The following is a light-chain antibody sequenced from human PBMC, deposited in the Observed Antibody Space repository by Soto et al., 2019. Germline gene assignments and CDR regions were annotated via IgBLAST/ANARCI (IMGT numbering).Light chain of an antibody. CDR2: AAS. V-gene: IGKV1-9*01. J-gene: IGKJ1*01. Sequence: IQLNHSPSSLSASVGDRVTLPCRASQGISSYLAWYQQKQGKAPKLLIYAASTLQSGVPSRFSGSESGTEFTLTISSLQPDDFATYYCQHYNSYSEAFGQGTKVDIK. CDR3: QHYNSYSEA. CDR1: QGISSY.